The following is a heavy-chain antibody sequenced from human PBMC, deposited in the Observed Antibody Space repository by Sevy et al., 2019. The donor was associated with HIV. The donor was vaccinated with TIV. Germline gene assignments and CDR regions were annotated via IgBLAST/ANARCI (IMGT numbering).Heavy chain of an antibody. CDR3: ARERRLYCSSTSCYMMDV. V-gene: IGHV1-18*01. Sequence: ASVKVSCKASGYTFTSYGISWVRQAPGQRLEWMGWITANNGNTNYAQKLQGRVTMTTDTSTSTAYMELRSLRSDDTAVYYCARERRLYCSSTSCYMMDVWGQGTTVTISS. CDR2: ITANNGNT. J-gene: IGHJ6*02. CDR1: GYTFTSYG. D-gene: IGHD2-2*02.